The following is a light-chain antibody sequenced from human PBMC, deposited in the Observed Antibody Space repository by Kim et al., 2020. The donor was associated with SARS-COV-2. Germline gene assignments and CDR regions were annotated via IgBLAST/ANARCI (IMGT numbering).Light chain of an antibody. Sequence: GQSITISCTGTSSDVGGYNYVSGYQQHPGKAPKLMIYDVSNRPSGVSNRFSGSKSGNTASLTISGLQAEDEADYYCSSYTSSSTVVFGGRTQLTVL. V-gene: IGLV2-14*03. CDR3: SSYTSSSTVV. CDR1: SSDVGGYNY. CDR2: DVS. J-gene: IGLJ2*01.